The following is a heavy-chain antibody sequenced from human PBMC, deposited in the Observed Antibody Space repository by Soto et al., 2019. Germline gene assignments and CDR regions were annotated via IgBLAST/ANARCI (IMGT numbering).Heavy chain of an antibody. J-gene: IGHJ5*02. V-gene: IGHV1-8*01. CDR1: GYTFTSYD. CDR2: MNPNSGNT. CDR3: ARGVVVAAILSDWFGP. Sequence: QVQLVQSGAEVKKPGASVKVSCKASGYTFTSYDINWVRQATGQGLEWMGWMNPNSGNTGYAQKFQGRVTMTRNTSISTAYMELSSLRSEDTAVYYGARGVVVAAILSDWFGPWGQGTLVTVSS. D-gene: IGHD2-15*01.